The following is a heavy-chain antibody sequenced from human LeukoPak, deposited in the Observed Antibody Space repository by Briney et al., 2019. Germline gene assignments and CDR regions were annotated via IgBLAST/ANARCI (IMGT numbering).Heavy chain of an antibody. CDR1: GFTFSSFG. CDR3: TRIGYSSSWSGDY. CDR2: ISSDGSNE. J-gene: IGHJ4*02. Sequence: GGSLRLSCAASGFTFSSFGMHWVRQAPGKGLKWVAIISSDGSNEYYADSVKGRLSISRDNSRNTLYLRMNSLRAEDTAIYYCTRIGYSSSWSGDYWGQGTLVTVSS. D-gene: IGHD6-13*01. V-gene: IGHV3-30-3*01.